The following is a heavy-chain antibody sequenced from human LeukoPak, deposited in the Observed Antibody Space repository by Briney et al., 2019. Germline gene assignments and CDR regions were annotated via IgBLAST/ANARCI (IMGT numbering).Heavy chain of an antibody. D-gene: IGHD6-19*01. CDR1: GGTFDRDT. CDR3: ASGDRVAAVD. CDR2: IIPRFRTV. J-gene: IGHJ4*02. V-gene: IGHV1-69*08. Sequence: APVKVSCKASGGTFDRDTLSWVRQAPGQGLEWMGRIIPRFRTVDYAQKFRGRVIISADTSTSTAFMELSGLRSEDTAVYYCASGDRVAAVDWGQGTLVTVSS.